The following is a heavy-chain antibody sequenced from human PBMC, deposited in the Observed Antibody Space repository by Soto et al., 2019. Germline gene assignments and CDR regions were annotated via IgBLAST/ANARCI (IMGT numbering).Heavy chain of an antibody. CDR2: ISAYNGNT. CDR3: ARVSYSGNWFVHSVAGPNWFDP. Sequence: ASVKVSCKASGYSFTNNGISWVRQAPGQGLEWMGWISAYNGNTNYVKKFQGRVTMTTDTSTSTASMELRSLRSDDTAVYYCARVSYSGNWFVHSVAGPNWFDPWRQGTLVTVSS. D-gene: IGHD6-13*01. V-gene: IGHV1-18*01. CDR1: GYSFTNNG. J-gene: IGHJ5*02.